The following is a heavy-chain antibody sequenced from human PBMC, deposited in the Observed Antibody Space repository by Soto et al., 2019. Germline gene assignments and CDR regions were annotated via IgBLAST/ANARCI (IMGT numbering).Heavy chain of an antibody. J-gene: IGHJ4*02. V-gene: IGHV1-3*01. CDR1: GYNFNTYA. CDR2: INAANGNT. D-gene: IGHD7-27*01. Sequence: GASVKVSCKASGYNFNTYALHWVRQVPGQRLEWMGWINAANGNTKYSQKFQGRVSITRDTSASTVYMELSSLRSEDTAVYYCTGSEVRRSGDLIDPFDYWGQGTLVTVSS. CDR3: TGSEVRRSGDLIDPFDY.